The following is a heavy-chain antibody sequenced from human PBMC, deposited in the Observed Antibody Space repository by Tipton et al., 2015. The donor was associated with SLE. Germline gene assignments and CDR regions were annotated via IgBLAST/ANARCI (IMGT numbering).Heavy chain of an antibody. D-gene: IGHD3-9*01. J-gene: IGHJ4*02. CDR1: GGSISSSSYY. CDR2: VYNSGSS. Sequence: LRLSCTISGGSISSSSYYWSWIRQPAGKGLEWIGRVYNSGSSYYNPSLKSRVTMSVDTSKNQVSLNLNSVTAADTAVYYCARDGDHDVLTGRPSPGSLGYWGQGTLVTVSS. V-gene: IGHV4-61*02. CDR3: ARDGDHDVLTGRPSPGSLGY.